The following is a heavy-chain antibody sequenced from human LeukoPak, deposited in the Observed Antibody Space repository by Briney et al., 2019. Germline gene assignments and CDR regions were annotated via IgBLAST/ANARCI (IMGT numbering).Heavy chain of an antibody. CDR2: IYPGDSDT. CDR1: GYSFTSYW. Sequence: GESLKISCKGSGYSFTSYWIGWVRQMPGKGLEWMGIIYPGDSDTRYSPSFQGQVTISADKSISTAYMELSRLRSDDTAVYYCARDFSGTTVIVPRSFFDYWGQGTLVTVSS. CDR3: ARDFSGTTVIVPRSFFDY. J-gene: IGHJ4*02. D-gene: IGHD4-17*01. V-gene: IGHV5-51*01.